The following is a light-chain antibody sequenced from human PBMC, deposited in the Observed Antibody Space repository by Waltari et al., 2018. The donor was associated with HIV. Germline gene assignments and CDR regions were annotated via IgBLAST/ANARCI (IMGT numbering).Light chain of an antibody. CDR2: RNN. V-gene: IGLV1-47*01. CDR3: AAWDGSLSVVI. CDR1: SSNIGSNY. Sequence: QSVLTQPPSASGTPGQRVTISCSGSSSNIGSNYVYWYQHLPGTAPKLLIYRNNQRPSGFPDRCSGSKSGTSASLAISGLRSEDEADYYCAAWDGSLSVVIFGGGTKLTVL. J-gene: IGLJ2*01.